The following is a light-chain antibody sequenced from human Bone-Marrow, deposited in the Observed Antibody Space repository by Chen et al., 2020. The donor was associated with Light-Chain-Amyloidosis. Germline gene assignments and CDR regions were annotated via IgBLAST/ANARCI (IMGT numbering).Light chain of an antibody. J-gene: IGLJ3*02. Sequence: QSVLTQPPSVSVAPGQKVSISCSGSNSNIGNNYVSWYQQFPGAAPKLLIYDNNKRPSGIPDRFSGSRSGTSATLGITGLQTGDEAEYYCGTWDNSLSAGVFGGGTKLTVL. CDR3: GTWDNSLSAGV. CDR2: DNN. CDR1: NSNIGNNY. V-gene: IGLV1-51*01.